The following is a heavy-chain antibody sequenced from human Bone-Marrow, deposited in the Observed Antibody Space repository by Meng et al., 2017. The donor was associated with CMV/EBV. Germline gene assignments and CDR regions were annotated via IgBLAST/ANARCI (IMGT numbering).Heavy chain of an antibody. Sequence: ASVKVSCKASGYTFTSYGISWVRQAPGQGLEWMGWMNPNSGNTGYAQKFQGRVTITRNTSISTAYMELSSLRSEDTAVYYCARELHGDGMDVWGQGTTVTVSS. CDR3: ARELHGDGMDV. D-gene: IGHD4-23*01. CDR2: MNPNSGNT. J-gene: IGHJ6*02. CDR1: GYTFTSYG. V-gene: IGHV1-8*03.